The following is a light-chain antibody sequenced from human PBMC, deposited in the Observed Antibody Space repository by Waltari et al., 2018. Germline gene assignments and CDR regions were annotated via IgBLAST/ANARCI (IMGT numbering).Light chain of an antibody. Sequence: DIQLTQSPSFLSASVGDRVTITCRASQDISSHLAWYQKNPGKAPKLLVYGASTLGSGVPSGFSGGGSGTEFTLTISSLQPEDFATYYCQQYGSSPTTFGGGTKVEIK. CDR2: GAS. CDR3: QQYGSSPTT. CDR1: QDISSH. V-gene: IGKV1-9*01. J-gene: IGKJ4*01.